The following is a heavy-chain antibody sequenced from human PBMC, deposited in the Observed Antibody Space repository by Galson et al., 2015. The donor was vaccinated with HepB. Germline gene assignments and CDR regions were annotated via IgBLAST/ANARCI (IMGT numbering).Heavy chain of an antibody. Sequence: SLRLSCAASGFTFSSYAMHWVRQGPGKGLEWVAIVSLDGRNEYYAESVKGRFTISRDNSKNTLYLQMNTLRVEDTAVYYCTRPPSSTWWTFDYWGQGTLVTVSS. CDR3: TRPPSSTWWTFDY. V-gene: IGHV3-30-3*01. CDR2: VSLDGRNE. D-gene: IGHD2-2*01. J-gene: IGHJ4*02. CDR1: GFTFSSYA.